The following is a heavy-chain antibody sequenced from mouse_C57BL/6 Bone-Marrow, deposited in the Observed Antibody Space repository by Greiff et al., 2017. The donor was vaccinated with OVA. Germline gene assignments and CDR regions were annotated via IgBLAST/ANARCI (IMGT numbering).Heavy chain of an antibody. CDR1: GFNITDDY. V-gene: IGHV14-4*01. CDR3: TTGYDGDYPFAY. D-gene: IGHD2-3*01. J-gene: IGHJ3*01. Sequence: VQLQQSGAELVRPGASVKLSCTASGFNITDDYMHWVKQRPEQGLEWIGWIDPENGDTEYASKFQGKATITADTSSNTAYLQLSSLTSEDTAVYYCTTGYDGDYPFAYWGQGTLVTVSA. CDR2: IDPENGDT.